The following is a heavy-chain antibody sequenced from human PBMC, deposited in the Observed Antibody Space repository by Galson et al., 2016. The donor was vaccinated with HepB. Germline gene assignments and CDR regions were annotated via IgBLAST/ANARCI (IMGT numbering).Heavy chain of an antibody. J-gene: IGHJ4*02. D-gene: IGHD3-22*01. CDR1: GYSFTSYW. CDR2: IYPGDSKT. V-gene: IGHV5-51*01. CDR3: ARHLNYHDSTGYYYGDY. Sequence: QSGAEVKKPGESLTISCKGSGYSFTSYWIAWVRQMPGKGLEWMGIIYPGDSKTRYSPSFQGQVTISADKSTSTAYLQWSSLKASDTAMYYCARHLNYHDSTGYYYGDYWGQGTLVTVSS.